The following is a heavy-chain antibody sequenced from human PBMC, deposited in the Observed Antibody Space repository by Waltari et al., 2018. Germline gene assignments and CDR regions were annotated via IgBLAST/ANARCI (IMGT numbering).Heavy chain of an antibody. CDR2: IIPILGIA. J-gene: IGHJ3*02. CDR1: GGTFSSYT. D-gene: IGHD2-15*01. CDR3: ARDAAEDIVVVVAATGAFDI. V-gene: IGHV1-69*08. Sequence: QVQLVQSGAEVKKPGSSVKVSCKASGGTFSSYTISWVRQAPGQGLEWMGMIIPILGIANYAQKFQGRVTITADKSTSTAYMELSSLRSEDTAVYYCARDAAEDIVVVVAATGAFDIWGQGTMVTVSS.